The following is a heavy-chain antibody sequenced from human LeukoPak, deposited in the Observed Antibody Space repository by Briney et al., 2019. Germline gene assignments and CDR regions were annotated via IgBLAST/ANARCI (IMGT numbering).Heavy chain of an antibody. CDR1: GFTFSSYG. Sequence: GGTLRLSCAASGFTFSSYGMHWVRQAPGKGLEWVSYISSSGSTIYYADSVKGRFTTSRHNDKNSLYLQMNSLRAEDTAVYFCAKVYVWNEYYFDYWGQGTLVTVSS. J-gene: IGHJ4*02. V-gene: IGHV3-48*04. CDR2: ISSSGSTI. CDR3: AKVYVWNEYYFDY. D-gene: IGHD1-1*01.